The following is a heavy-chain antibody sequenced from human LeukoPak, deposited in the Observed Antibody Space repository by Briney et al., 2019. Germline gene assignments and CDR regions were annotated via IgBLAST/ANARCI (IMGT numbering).Heavy chain of an antibody. D-gene: IGHD6-19*01. CDR3: ARDRDSSGFFDC. CDR2: IYSGGTT. CDR1: GFTVSSNY. V-gene: IGHV3-66*01. Sequence: PGGSLRLSCAASGFTVSSNYMSWVRQAPGQGLERGSVIYSGGTTYYEDSVKGRFTISRDNSKITLYLQMNSLRAEDTAVYYCARDRDSSGFFDCWGQGTLVTVSS. J-gene: IGHJ4*02.